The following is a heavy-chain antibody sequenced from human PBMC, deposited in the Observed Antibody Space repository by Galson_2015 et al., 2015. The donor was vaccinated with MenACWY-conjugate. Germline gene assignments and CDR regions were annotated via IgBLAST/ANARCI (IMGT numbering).Heavy chain of an antibody. J-gene: IGHJ4*02. CDR1: RFIFSSYG. CDR2: ISYDGSDT. V-gene: IGHV3-30*18. D-gene: IGHD3/OR15-3a*01. Sequence: SLRLSCAASRFIFSSYGMHWVRQAPGKGLEGVAVISYDGSDTYYADSVKGRFTISRDNSKNTMYLQMNSLRTEDTAIYYCAKDGLLGLVILGYVDNWGQGTLVTVSS. CDR3: AKDGLLGLVILGYVDN.